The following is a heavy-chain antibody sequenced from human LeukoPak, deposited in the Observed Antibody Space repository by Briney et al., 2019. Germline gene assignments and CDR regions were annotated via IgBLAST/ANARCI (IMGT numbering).Heavy chain of an antibody. J-gene: IGHJ4*02. V-gene: IGHV3-23*01. CDR2: ISGSGGST. Sequence: GGSLRLSCAASGFTFSSYAMSWVRQAPGKGLEWVSAISGSGGSTYYADSVKGRFTISRDNSKNTLYLQMNSLRAEDTAVYYCTKGIGRFGEWFDYWGQGTLVTVSS. D-gene: IGHD3-10*01. CDR3: TKGIGRFGEWFDY. CDR1: GFTFSSYA.